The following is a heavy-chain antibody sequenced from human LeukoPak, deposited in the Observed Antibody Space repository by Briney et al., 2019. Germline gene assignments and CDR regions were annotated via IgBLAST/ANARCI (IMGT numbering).Heavy chain of an antibody. D-gene: IGHD3-16*01. CDR3: AREHYDYVRGSYVGYFDY. CDR1: GGTFSSYA. J-gene: IGHJ4*02. V-gene: IGHV1-69*13. Sequence: ASVKVSCKASGGTFSSYAIGWVRQAPGQGLEWMGGIIPIFGTANYAQKFQGRVTITADESTSTAYMELSSLRSDDTAVYYCAREHYDYVRGSYVGYFDYWGQGTLVTVSS. CDR2: IIPIFGTA.